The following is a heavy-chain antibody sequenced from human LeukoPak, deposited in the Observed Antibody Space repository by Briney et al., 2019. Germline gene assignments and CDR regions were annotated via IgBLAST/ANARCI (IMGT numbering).Heavy chain of an antibody. V-gene: IGHV1-2*02. CDR2: INPNSGGT. J-gene: IGHJ4*02. D-gene: IGHD5-18*01. CDR3: ARGLDTAMVTYFDY. CDR1: GYTFTGYY. Sequence: ASVKVSCKASGYTFTGYYMHWVRQAPGQGLEWMGWINPNSGGTNYAQKFQGRVTMTRDTSISTAYMELSRLRSDHTAVYYCARGLDTAMVTYFDYWGQGTLVTVSS.